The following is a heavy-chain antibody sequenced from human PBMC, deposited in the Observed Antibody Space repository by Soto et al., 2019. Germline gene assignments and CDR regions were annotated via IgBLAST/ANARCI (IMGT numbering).Heavy chain of an antibody. CDR3: AKANCSSTSCAHYFDY. CDR1: GFTFRSYA. Sequence: GGSLRLSCAASGFTFRSYAMSWVRQAPVKGLEWVSSISGSGGSTYYADSVKGRFTISRDNSKNTLYLQMNSLRAEDTAVYYCAKANCSSTSCAHYFDYWGQGT. V-gene: IGHV3-23*01. CDR2: ISGSGGST. D-gene: IGHD2-2*01. J-gene: IGHJ4*02.